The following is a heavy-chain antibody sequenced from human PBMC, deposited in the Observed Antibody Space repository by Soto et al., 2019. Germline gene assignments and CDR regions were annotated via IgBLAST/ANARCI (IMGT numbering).Heavy chain of an antibody. CDR1: GFTFSSYA. V-gene: IGHV3-23*01. J-gene: IGHJ4*02. D-gene: IGHD3-9*01. Sequence: PGGSLRLSCAASGFTFSSYAMSWVRQAPGKGLEWVSAISGSGGSTYYADSVKGRSTISRDNSKNTLYLQMNSLRAEDTAVYYCAKDPGDYYGLYYDILTGYCDYWGQGTLVTVSS. CDR3: AKDPGDYYGLYYDILTGYCDY. CDR2: ISGSGGST.